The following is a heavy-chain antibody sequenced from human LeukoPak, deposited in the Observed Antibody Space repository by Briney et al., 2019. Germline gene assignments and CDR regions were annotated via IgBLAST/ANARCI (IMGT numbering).Heavy chain of an antibody. CDR3: TTEIDLWFGEDYYYYMDV. V-gene: IGHV3-15*01. J-gene: IGHJ6*03. CDR1: GFTFSNAW. CDR2: IKSKTDGGTT. Sequence: PERSLRLSCAASGFTFSNAWMSWVRQAPGKGLEWVGRIKSKTDGGTTDYAAPVKGRFTISRDDSKNTLYLQMNSLKTEDTAVYYCTTEIDLWFGEDYYYYMDVWGKGTTVTVSS. D-gene: IGHD3-10*01.